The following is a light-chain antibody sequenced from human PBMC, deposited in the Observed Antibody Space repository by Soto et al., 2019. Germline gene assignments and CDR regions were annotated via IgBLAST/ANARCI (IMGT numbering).Light chain of an antibody. J-gene: IGKJ3*01. CDR3: QQYGSFPSGFA. Sequence: EMVLTQSPGTLSLSPGERATLSCRASQTVTSNRLAWYQQKPGQAPRLLIYGASRRATGIPDRFSGSGSGTDFTPTIRRLEPEDFAVYYCQQYGSFPSGFAFGPGTTLDSK. CDR1: QTVTSNR. V-gene: IGKV3-20*01. CDR2: GAS.